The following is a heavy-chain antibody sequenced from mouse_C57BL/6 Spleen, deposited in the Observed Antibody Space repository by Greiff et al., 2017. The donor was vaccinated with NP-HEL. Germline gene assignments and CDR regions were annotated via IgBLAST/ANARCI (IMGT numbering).Heavy chain of an antibody. D-gene: IGHD2-1*01. CDR1: GYTFTSYW. V-gene: IGHV1-50*01. J-gene: IGHJ4*01. CDR3: ARSRAIYPMDY. Sequence: QVQLQQPGAELVKPGASVKLSCKASGYTFTSYWMQWVKQRPGQGLEWIGEIDPSDSYTNYNQKFKGKATLTVDTSSSTAYMQRSSLTSEDSAVYYCARSRAIYPMDYWGQGTSVTVSS. CDR2: IDPSDSYT.